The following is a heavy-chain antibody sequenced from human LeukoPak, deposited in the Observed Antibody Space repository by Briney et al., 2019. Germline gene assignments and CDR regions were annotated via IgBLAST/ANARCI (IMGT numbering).Heavy chain of an antibody. Sequence: GGSLRLSCAASGFTFSSYGMHWVRQAPGKGLEWMAFIRSDGSNKYYADSVKGRFTISRDNSKNTLYLQMNSLRAEDTAVYYCAKDDFWSSHLGLLGYYMDVWGKGTTVTVSS. V-gene: IGHV3-30*02. J-gene: IGHJ6*03. CDR3: AKDDFWSSHLGLLGYYMDV. CDR1: GFTFSSYG. CDR2: IRSDGSNK. D-gene: IGHD3-3*01.